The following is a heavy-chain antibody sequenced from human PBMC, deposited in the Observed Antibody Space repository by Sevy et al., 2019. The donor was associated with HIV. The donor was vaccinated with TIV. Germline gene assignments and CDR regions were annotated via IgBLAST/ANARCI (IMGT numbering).Heavy chain of an antibody. J-gene: IGHJ3*01. CDR3: ASGAHLPLDGFDF. D-gene: IGHD1-26*01. Sequence: GESLKISCQGSGYRFSNNWVAWVRQRPGKGLEWMGMIYPSNSDTRYSPSFQGQVIISADKSISTAYVQWRSLKASDTAIYYCASGAHLPLDGFDFWVQGTGVTVSS. V-gene: IGHV5-51*01. CDR2: IYPSNSDT. CDR1: GYRFSNNW.